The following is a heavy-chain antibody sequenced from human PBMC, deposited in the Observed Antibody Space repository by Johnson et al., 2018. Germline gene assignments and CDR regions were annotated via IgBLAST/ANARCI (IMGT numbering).Heavy chain of an antibody. D-gene: IGHD5-12*01. V-gene: IGHV3-23*04. J-gene: IGHJ6*02. Sequence: VQLVESGGGLVQPGGSLRLSCAASGFTFSSYAMSWVRQAPGKGLEWVSAIGDSGGSTYYADSVKGRFTISRDNSKNTLYLQMNRLRAEDTAVYYCAKDRYSGYDYGYYYYGMDVWGQGTTVTVSS. CDR3: AKDRYSGYDYGYYYYGMDV. CDR2: IGDSGGST. CDR1: GFTFSSYA.